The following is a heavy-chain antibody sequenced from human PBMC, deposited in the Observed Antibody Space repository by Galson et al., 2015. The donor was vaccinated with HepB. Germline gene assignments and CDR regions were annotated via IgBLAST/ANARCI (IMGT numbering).Heavy chain of an antibody. Sequence: SLRLSCAASGFTFSSYSMNWVRQAPGKGLEWVSSISSSSSYIYYADSVKGRFTISRDNAKNSLYLQMNSLRAEDTAVYYCARDNRGTAMVTFYYYGMDVWGQGTTVTVSS. V-gene: IGHV3-21*01. J-gene: IGHJ6*02. CDR1: GFTFSSYS. CDR3: ARDNRGTAMVTFYYYGMDV. CDR2: ISSSSSYI. D-gene: IGHD5-18*01.